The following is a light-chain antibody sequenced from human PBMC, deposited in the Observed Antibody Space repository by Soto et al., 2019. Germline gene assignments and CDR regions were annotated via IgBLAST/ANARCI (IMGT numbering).Light chain of an antibody. V-gene: IGLV1-40*01. CDR1: SSNIGAGYD. J-gene: IGLJ3*02. CDR3: QSYDSSLSGWV. Sequence: QPVLTQPPSVSGAPGQRVTISCTGSSSNIGAGYDVHWYQQLPGTAPKLLIYGNSNRPSGVPDRFSGSKSGTSASLAITGPRAEDEADYYCQSYDSSLSGWVFGGGTKLTVL. CDR2: GNS.